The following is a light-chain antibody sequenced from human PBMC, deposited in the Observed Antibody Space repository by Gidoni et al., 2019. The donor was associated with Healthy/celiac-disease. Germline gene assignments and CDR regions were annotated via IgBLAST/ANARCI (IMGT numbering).Light chain of an antibody. CDR3: QQDGSSPRT. CDR1: QSVSSSY. Sequence: EIVLTQSPGTLSLSPGERATLSCRASQSVSSSYLAWYQQKPGQAPRLPIYGASSRATGIPDRFSGSGSGTDFTLTISRLEPEDFAVYYCQQDGSSPRTFGQGTKVEIK. CDR2: GAS. J-gene: IGKJ1*01. V-gene: IGKV3-20*01.